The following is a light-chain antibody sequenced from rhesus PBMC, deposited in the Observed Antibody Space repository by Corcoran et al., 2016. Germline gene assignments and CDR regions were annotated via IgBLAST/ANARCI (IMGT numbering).Light chain of an antibody. CDR3: SSYAGGNTFI. V-gene: IGLV2-32*02. CDR1: SSDIGGYNY. CDR2: EVS. Sequence: QAALTQPRSVSGSPGQSVTISCTGTSSDIGGYNYVSWYQQHPGTAPKLMIFEVSKRPSGVSDRFSGSKSGNTASLTISGLQAEDDADYYCSSYAGGNTFIFATGTRLTVL. J-gene: IGLJ1*01.